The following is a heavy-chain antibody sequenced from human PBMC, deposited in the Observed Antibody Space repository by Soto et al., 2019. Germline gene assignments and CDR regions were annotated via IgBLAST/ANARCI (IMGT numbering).Heavy chain of an antibody. CDR3: GRGHYGLDV. V-gene: IGHV3-7*01. J-gene: IGHJ6*02. CDR1: GFTVGNHW. Sequence: PGGSLRLSSTASGFTVGNHWITWVRQTPGKGLEWVAHINQDGGERQYVDSVKGRFTISRDNAKNSLSLQMNSLRAGDTAVYYCGRGHYGLDVWGQGTTVTVSS. CDR2: INQDGGER.